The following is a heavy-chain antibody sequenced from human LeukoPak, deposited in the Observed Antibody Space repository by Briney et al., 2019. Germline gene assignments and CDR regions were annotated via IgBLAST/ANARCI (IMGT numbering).Heavy chain of an antibody. CDR1: GFTFSAYN. V-gene: IGHV3-21*01. CDR2: ITTSSSYM. Sequence: SGGSLRLSCAASGFTFSAYNMNWVRRTPGKGLEWVSSITTSSSYMFYADSVRGRFTISRDNAENSLYLQMNSLRDEDTAVYYCARVGSSGWRGLDYWGQGALVTVSS. D-gene: IGHD6-19*01. J-gene: IGHJ4*02. CDR3: ARVGSSGWRGLDY.